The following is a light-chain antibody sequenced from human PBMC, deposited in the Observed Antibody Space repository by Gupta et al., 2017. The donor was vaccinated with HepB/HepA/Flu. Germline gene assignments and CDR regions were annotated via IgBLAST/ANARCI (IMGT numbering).Light chain of an antibody. CDR3: SSYAGSYTVV. CDR2: EVT. V-gene: IGLV2-23*02. J-gene: IGLJ2*01. Sequence: SALTQPASVSGSPGQSITISCTGTSSDVGSYNLFSWYPQHPGKAPKLMIFEVTKRPPGVSYRFSGSKSGSTASLTISGLQAEDEADYYCSSYAGSYTVVFGGGTKLTVL. CDR1: SSDVGSYNL.